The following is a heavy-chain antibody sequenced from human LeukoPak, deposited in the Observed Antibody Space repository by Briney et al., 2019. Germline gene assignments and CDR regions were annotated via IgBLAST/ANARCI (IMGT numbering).Heavy chain of an antibody. J-gene: IGHJ4*02. D-gene: IGHD2-2*01. CDR2: INHSGST. Sequence: PSESLSLTCAVYGGSFSGYYWSWIRQPPGKGLEWIGEINHSGSTNYNPSLKSRVTISVDTSKNQFSLKLSSVTAADTAVYYCARDRHQLRRPYYFDYWGQGTLVNVSS. CDR1: GGSFSGYY. V-gene: IGHV4-34*01. CDR3: ARDRHQLRRPYYFDY.